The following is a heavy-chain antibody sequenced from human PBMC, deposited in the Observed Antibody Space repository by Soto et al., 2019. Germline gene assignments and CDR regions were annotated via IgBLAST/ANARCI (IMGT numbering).Heavy chain of an antibody. Sequence: SETLSLPCPVSGCSISSGGYYWSWIRQHPGKGLEWIGYIYYSGSTYYNPSLKSRVTISVDTSKNQFSLKLSSVTAADTAVYYCARGMTYYDFWSGYTNWFDPWGQGTLVTVSS. CDR1: GCSISSGGYY. J-gene: IGHJ5*02. CDR3: ARGMTYYDFWSGYTNWFDP. D-gene: IGHD3-3*01. CDR2: IYYSGST. V-gene: IGHV4-31*03.